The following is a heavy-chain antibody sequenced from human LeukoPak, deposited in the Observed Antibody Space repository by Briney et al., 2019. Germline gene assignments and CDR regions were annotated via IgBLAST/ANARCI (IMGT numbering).Heavy chain of an antibody. D-gene: IGHD2-15*01. Sequence: SVKVSCKASGGTFSSYAISWVRQAPGQGLEWMGGIIPIFGTANYAQKFQGRVTITTDASTSTAYMELSSLRSEDTAVYYCASEVGYCSGGSCLFDPWGQGTLVTVSS. CDR3: ASEVGYCSGGSCLFDP. CDR2: IIPIFGTA. CDR1: GGTFSSYA. V-gene: IGHV1-69*05. J-gene: IGHJ5*02.